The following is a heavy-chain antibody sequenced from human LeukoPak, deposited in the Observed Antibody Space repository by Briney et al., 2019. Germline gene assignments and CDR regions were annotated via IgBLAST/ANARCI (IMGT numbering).Heavy chain of an antibody. CDR1: GGTFSNYA. V-gene: IGHV1-69*13. J-gene: IGHJ4*02. CDR3: ARGREYSDFFLASSDY. D-gene: IGHD4-11*01. CDR2: IIPIFGTP. Sequence: SVKVSCKPSGGTFSNYALNWVRQAPGQGLEWMGGIIPIFGTPNYAQKFQGRLTITADESKSTAYMELSSLRSEDTAVYYCARGREYSDFFLASSDYWGQGTLVTVSS.